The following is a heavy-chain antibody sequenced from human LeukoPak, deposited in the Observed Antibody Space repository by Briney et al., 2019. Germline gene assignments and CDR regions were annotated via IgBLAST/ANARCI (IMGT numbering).Heavy chain of an antibody. CDR3: ARDADMTGPFY. V-gene: IGHV3-30-3*01. CDR2: ISYDGSNK. Sequence: GGSLRLSCAASGFTFSSYAMHWVRQAPGKGLEWVAVISYDGSNKYYADSVKGRFTISRDNSKNTLYLQMNSLRAEDTAVYYCARDADMTGPFYRGQGTLVTVSS. CDR1: GFTFSSYA. J-gene: IGHJ4*02.